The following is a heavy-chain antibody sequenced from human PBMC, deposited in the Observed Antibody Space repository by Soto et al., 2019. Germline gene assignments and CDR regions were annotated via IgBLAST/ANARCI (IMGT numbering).Heavy chain of an antibody. J-gene: IGHJ4*02. CDR2: IYYSGST. V-gene: IGHV4-39*01. CDR1: GGSISSSSYY. Sequence: SETLSLTCTVSGGSISSSSYYWGWIRQPPGKGLEWIGSIYYSGSTYYNPSLKSRVTISVGTSKNQFSLKLSSVTAADTAVYYCARQGVRVITMVRGVIVYWGQGTLVTVSS. D-gene: IGHD3-10*01. CDR3: ARQGVRVITMVRGVIVY.